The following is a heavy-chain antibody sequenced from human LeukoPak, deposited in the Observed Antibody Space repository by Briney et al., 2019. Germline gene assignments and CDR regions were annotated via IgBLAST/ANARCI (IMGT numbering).Heavy chain of an antibody. CDR3: VRDSDHAPDY. Sequence: ASVKVSCKTSGYIFTNYGVSWMRQAPGQGLEWMGWINVYNGHTIYAQEFQGRVTLTTDTSTSTAHMDLRSLRSDDTAVYYCVRDSDHAPDYWGQGTLVTVSS. V-gene: IGHV1-18*01. J-gene: IGHJ4*02. CDR1: GYIFTNYG. D-gene: IGHD3-10*01. CDR2: INVYNGHT.